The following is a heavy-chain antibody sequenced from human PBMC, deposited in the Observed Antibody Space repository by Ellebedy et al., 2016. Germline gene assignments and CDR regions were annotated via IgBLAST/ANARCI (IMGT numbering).Heavy chain of an antibody. CDR3: ATDRGKDGMDV. Sequence: GGSLRLSCAASGFTFSRYGMHWVRQAPGKGLEWVAVIWYDGGNKYYADSVKGRFTISRDNSKNTLYLQMNSLRAEDTAVYYCATDRGKDGMDVWGQGTTVTVS. D-gene: IGHD3-16*01. V-gene: IGHV3-33*01. J-gene: IGHJ6*02. CDR2: IWYDGGNK. CDR1: GFTFSRYG.